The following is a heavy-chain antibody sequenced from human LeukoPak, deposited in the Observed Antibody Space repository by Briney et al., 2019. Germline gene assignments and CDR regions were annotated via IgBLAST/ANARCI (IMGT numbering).Heavy chain of an antibody. CDR2: INAGNGNI. J-gene: IGHJ4*02. D-gene: IGHD1-26*01. CDR1: GGTFSSYA. V-gene: IGHV1-3*01. CDR3: ARGERGSTGPFDY. Sequence: ASVKVSCKASGGTFSSYAIHWVRQAPGQRPEWMGWINAGNGNIKYSQMFRDRVTITRDTSASTVYLDLSSLTSEDTAVYYCARGERGSTGPFDYWGQGTLVTVSS.